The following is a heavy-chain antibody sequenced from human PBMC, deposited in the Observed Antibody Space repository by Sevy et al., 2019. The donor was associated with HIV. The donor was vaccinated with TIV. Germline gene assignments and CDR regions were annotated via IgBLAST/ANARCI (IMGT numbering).Heavy chain of an antibody. CDR1: GFTFSNFG. CDR2: IRYDGSDK. CDR3: AKDLAGPGRRYFDY. D-gene: IGHD6-13*01. Sequence: GGSLRLSCSASGFTFSNFGMHWVRQVPGKGLEWVTFIRYDGSDKYYAASVKGRFTISRDDSKNTLYLQMDSLRAEDTAVYYCAKDLAGPGRRYFDYWGQGTLVTVSS. V-gene: IGHV3-30*02. J-gene: IGHJ4*02.